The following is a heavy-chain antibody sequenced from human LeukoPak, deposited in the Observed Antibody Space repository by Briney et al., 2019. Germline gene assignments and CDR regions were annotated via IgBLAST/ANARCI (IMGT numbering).Heavy chain of an antibody. CDR2: INPKNAGT. D-gene: IGHD6-13*01. V-gene: IGHV1-2*02. J-gene: IGHJ4*02. CDR3: ARTFLKPAAPGAFDY. CDR1: GYTFTGHY. Sequence: GASVKVSCKASGYTFTGHYMHWVRQAPGQGLEWMGWINPKNAGTNFAQRFQGRVTMTRDTSISTVYMELSRLRSDDTALYYCARTFLKPAAPGAFDYWAREPWSPSPQ.